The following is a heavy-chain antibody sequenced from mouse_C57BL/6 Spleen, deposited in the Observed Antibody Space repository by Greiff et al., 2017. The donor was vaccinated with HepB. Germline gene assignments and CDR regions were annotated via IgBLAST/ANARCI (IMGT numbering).Heavy chain of an antibody. D-gene: IGHD3-2*02. CDR2: IYPGDGDT. Sequence: QVQLQQSGAELVKPGASVKISCKASGYAFSSYWMNWVKQRPGKGLEWIGQIYPGDGDTNYNGKFKGKATLTADKSSSTAYMQLSSLTSEDSAVYFCARSGSSGLWFAYWGQGTLVTVSA. CDR1: GYAFSSYW. V-gene: IGHV1-80*01. CDR3: ARSGSSGLWFAY. J-gene: IGHJ3*01.